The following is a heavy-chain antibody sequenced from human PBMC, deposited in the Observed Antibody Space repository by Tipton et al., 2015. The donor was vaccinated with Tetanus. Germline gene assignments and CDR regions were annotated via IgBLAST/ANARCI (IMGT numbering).Heavy chain of an antibody. J-gene: IGHJ1*01. CDR3: AGVTAQRTELYFEH. Sequence: QSGPEVKKPGASVKVSCRTSGYTFTRHYIHWVRQAPGQGLEWMGIINPSDGDSSLAQKFQGRVTMTRDTSTSTVFMELSSLRSEDTAVYYCAGVTAQRTELYFEHWGQGTQVTVSS. D-gene: IGHD2-8*02. CDR1: GYTFTRHY. CDR2: INPSDGDS. V-gene: IGHV1-46*01.